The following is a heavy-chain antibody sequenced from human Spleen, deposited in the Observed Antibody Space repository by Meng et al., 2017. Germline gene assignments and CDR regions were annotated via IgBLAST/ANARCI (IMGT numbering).Heavy chain of an antibody. CDR1: GFIFSSYW. CDR3: ASDEKAGYIPI. J-gene: IGHJ3*02. CDR2: IKQDGSEK. D-gene: IGHD6-13*01. V-gene: IGHV3-7*01. Sequence: GGSLRLSCAASGFIFSSYWMRWVRQAPGKGLEWVANIKQDGSEKYYVDSVKGRFTISRDNARNSLSLQMDSLRVEDTAVYYCASDEKAGYIPIWGQGTMVTVSS.